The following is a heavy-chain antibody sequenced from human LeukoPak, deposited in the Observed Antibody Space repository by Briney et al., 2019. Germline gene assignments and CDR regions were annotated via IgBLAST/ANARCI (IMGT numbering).Heavy chain of an antibody. J-gene: IGHJ4*02. Sequence: PGGSLRPSCAASGFTFSSYAMSWVRQAPGKGLEWVSGISGSGDNTYYADSVKGRFTISRDNSKNTLHVQMNSLRAEDTAVYYCAKGEAPYYYDSSGYFVYFDYWGQGTLVTVSS. CDR3: AKGEAPYYYDSSGYFVYFDY. D-gene: IGHD3-22*01. V-gene: IGHV3-23*01. CDR1: GFTFSSYA. CDR2: ISGSGDNT.